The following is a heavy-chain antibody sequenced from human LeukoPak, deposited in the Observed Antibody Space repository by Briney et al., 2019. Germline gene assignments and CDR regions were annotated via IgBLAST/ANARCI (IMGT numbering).Heavy chain of an antibody. D-gene: IGHD3-22*01. V-gene: IGHV7-4-1*02. CDR1: GYTFTSYG. CDR3: AREGRHYDSSGYW. CDR2: INTNTGNP. Sequence: ASVKVSCKASGYTFTSYGISWARQAPGQGLEWMGWINTNTGNPTYVQGFTGRFVFSLDTSVSTAYLQISSLKAEDTAVYYCAREGRHYDSSGYWWGQGTLVTVSS. J-gene: IGHJ4*02.